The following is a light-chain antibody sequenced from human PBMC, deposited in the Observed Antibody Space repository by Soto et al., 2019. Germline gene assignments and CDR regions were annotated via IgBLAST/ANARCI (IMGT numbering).Light chain of an antibody. Sequence: SYELTQPPSVSVSPGQTARITCSGDALPKQYAYWYQQKPGQAPVLVIYKDSERPSGIPERFSVSSSGTTVTLTISGVQAEDEADYYCQSADSSGTCVFGGGTKLTVL. J-gene: IGLJ2*01. V-gene: IGLV3-25*03. CDR3: QSADSSGTCV. CDR1: ALPKQY. CDR2: KDS.